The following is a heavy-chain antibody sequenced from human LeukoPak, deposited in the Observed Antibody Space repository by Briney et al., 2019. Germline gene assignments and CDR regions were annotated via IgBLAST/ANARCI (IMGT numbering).Heavy chain of an antibody. CDR1: GFTFSSYW. V-gene: IGHV3-20*01. CDR2: INWNGGST. CDR3: ARAGVRGVNGPFDI. Sequence: GGSLRLSCAASGFTFSSYWMHWVRQAPGKGLEWVSGINWNGGSTGYADSVKGRFTISRDNAKNSLYLQMNSLRAEDTALYHCARAGVRGVNGPFDIWGKGTTVTISS. J-gene: IGHJ6*04. D-gene: IGHD3-10*01.